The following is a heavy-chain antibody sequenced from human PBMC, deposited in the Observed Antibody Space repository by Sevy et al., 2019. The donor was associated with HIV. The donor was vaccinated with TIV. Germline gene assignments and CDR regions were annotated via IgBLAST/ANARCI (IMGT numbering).Heavy chain of an antibody. Sequence: GGSLRLSCAASGFTFRTYSMNWVRQAPGKGLEWLSSISDDSRYIYYSDSVKGRFTISRANTKNLLYLQINNLRVEDTAIYYCARDLTIFGGVSGIDYWGQGNLVTVSS. CDR2: ISDDSRYI. D-gene: IGHD3-3*01. CDR3: ARDLTIFGGVSGIDY. V-gene: IGHV3-21*04. CDR1: GFTFRTYS. J-gene: IGHJ4*02.